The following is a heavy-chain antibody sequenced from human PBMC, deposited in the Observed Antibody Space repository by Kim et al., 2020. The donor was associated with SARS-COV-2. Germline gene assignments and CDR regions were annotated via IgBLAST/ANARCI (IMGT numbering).Heavy chain of an antibody. CDR2: VSYDGTDT. J-gene: IGHJ4*01. V-gene: IGHV3-30*04. D-gene: IGHD4-17*01. CDR1: GFKFSGHA. Sequence: GVSLRLSCAASGFKFSGHAMHWVRQAPGKGLEWVALVSYDGTDTHHADSVKGRFTISRDNSRNPLYLQLDSLRTEDTAVYHCVRERFVDGFSDYTFDQWG. CDR3: VRERFVDGFSDYTFDQ.